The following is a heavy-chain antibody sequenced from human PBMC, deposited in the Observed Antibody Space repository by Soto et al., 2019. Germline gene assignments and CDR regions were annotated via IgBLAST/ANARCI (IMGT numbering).Heavy chain of an antibody. Sequence: GESLKISCKGSGYNFTIYWISWVRQMPGKGLEWMGRIDPSDSYTNYRPSFQGHVTISADKSISTAYLQWSSLKASDTAMYYCARXNPHDFWTGYDDNWFDPWGQGTLVTVSS. CDR3: ARXNPHDFWTGYDDNWFDP. J-gene: IGHJ5*02. V-gene: IGHV5-10-1*01. CDR1: GYNFTIYW. D-gene: IGHD3-3*01. CDR2: IDPSDSYT.